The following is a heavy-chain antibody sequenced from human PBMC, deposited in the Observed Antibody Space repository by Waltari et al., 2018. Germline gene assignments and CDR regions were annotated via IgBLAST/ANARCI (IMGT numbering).Heavy chain of an antibody. Sequence: EVQLLESGGGLVQPGGSLRLSCVGSGFTLSNYAMSWVRTVPGKGLEWVSASGSGGRTWYADSVKGRFTISRDNSKNTLYLQMNSLRSEDTAIYYCAKEVWQQLVRMVGWFDPWGQGTLVTVSS. CDR2: SGSGGRT. CDR1: GFTLSNYA. V-gene: IGHV3-23*01. J-gene: IGHJ5*02. D-gene: IGHD6-13*01. CDR3: AKEVWQQLVRMVGWFDP.